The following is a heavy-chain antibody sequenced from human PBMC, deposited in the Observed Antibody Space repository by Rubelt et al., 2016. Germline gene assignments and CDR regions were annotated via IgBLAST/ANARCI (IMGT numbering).Heavy chain of an antibody. CDR2: IIPILGIA. V-gene: IGHV1-69*04. CDR1: GGTFSSYA. D-gene: IGHD2-2*01. J-gene: IGHJ3*02. Sequence: QVQLVQSGAEVKKPGSSVKVSCKASGGTFSSYAISWVRQAPGQGLEWMGRIIPILGIANYAQKSQGRGTSTADKSTSTAYMELSSLRSEDTAVYYCARDVIVVVPAAPDAFDIWGQGTMVTVSS. CDR3: ARDVIVVVPAAPDAFDI.